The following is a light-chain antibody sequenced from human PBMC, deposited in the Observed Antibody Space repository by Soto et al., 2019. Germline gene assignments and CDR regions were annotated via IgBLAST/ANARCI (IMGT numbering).Light chain of an antibody. CDR3: QQYDSLPLS. CDR2: DTS. V-gene: IGKV1-33*01. J-gene: IGKJ3*01. CDR1: QDISNY. Sequence: IQMTQSPSSLSASVGDRVTITCQASQDISNYLNWYQQKPGKAPKLLIYDTSTLEPGVASRFSGSGTATDFTLTISSLQPEDMATYYCQQYDSLPLSFGPGTKVDV.